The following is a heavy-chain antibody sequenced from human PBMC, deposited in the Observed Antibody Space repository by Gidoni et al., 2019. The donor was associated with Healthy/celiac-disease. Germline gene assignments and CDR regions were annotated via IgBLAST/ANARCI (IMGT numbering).Heavy chain of an antibody. Sequence: EVQLVESGGGLVQPGRSLRISCAASGFTCDDYAMHWVRQAPGKGLEWVSGISWHSGTIGYADSVKGRFTISRDNAKNSLYLQMNSLRAEDTALYYCAKDIERYCTNGVCTTVAFDIWGQGTMVTVSS. D-gene: IGHD2-8*01. J-gene: IGHJ3*02. CDR2: ISWHSGTI. V-gene: IGHV3-9*01. CDR3: AKDIERYCTNGVCTTVAFDI. CDR1: GFTCDDYA.